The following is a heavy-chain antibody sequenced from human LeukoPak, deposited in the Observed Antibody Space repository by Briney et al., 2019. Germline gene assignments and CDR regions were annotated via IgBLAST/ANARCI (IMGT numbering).Heavy chain of an antibody. J-gene: IGHJ4*02. CDR2: VYNSGTT. CDR1: GITLSNYG. Sequence: GSLRLSCAVSGITLSNYGMSWVRQSPGKGLEWIGCVYNSGTTVYNPSLTGRVTISVDTSKNQYSLNLRSVTAADAAVYYCARDAYWGQGILVTVSS. V-gene: IGHV4-59*01. CDR3: ARDAY.